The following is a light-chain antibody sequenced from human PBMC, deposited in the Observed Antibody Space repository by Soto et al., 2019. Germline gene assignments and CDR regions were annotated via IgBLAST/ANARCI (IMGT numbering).Light chain of an antibody. CDR1: QSVSSY. CDR3: QQRRVWRST. CDR2: DAS. J-gene: IGKJ4*01. V-gene: IGKV3-11*01. Sequence: EIVLTQSPATLSLSPGERATLSCRASQSVSSYLAWYQQKPGQAPRLLIYDASNKATGTPASFSGGGSGTGFTLTISSVEPGDFAVYYWQQRRVWRSTCGGVTKVQMK.